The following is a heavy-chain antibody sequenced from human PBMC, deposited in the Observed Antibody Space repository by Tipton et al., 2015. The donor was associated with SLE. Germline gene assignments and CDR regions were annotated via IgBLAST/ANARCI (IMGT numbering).Heavy chain of an antibody. Sequence: GSLRLSCAASGFSFSSYAMSWVRQAPGKGLEWVSAISGGGNITDYADSVKGQFTISRDNSRNMLYLQVNSLRVEDTAVYFCAKDECTGASCHCFDFWGQGTLVTVSS. J-gene: IGHJ4*02. CDR3: AKDECTGASCHCFDF. CDR1: GFSFSSYA. V-gene: IGHV3-23*01. CDR2: ISGGGNIT. D-gene: IGHD2-8*02.